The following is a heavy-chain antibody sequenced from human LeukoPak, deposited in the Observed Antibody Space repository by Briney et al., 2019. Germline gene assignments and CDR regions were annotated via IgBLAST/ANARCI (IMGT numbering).Heavy chain of an antibody. V-gene: IGHV3-20*04. Sequence: GGSLRLSCAASGFIFDDYGMSWVRQAPGKGLEWVSGINWNAASTGYADSVKGRFTISRDNAKNSLFLQMDSLRGEDTASYYCARGAPTYCIGGTCHSGDPFDIWGQGTMVTVSS. CDR2: INWNAAST. CDR1: GFIFDDYG. D-gene: IGHD2-15*01. J-gene: IGHJ3*02. CDR3: ARGAPTYCIGGTCHSGDPFDI.